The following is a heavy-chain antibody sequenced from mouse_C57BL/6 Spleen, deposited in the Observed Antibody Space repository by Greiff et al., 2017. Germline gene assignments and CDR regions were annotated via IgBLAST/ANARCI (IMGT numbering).Heavy chain of an antibody. Sequence: EVKLQQSGPELVKPGASVKISCKASGYSFTDYNMNWVKQSNGKSLEWIGVINPNYGTTSYNQKFKGKATLTVAQSSSTAYMQLNSLTSEDSAVDYCASLLRSPLDYWGQGTTLTVSS. CDR2: INPNYGTT. J-gene: IGHJ2*01. D-gene: IGHD1-2*01. CDR1: GYSFTDYN. CDR3: ASLLRSPLDY. V-gene: IGHV1-39*01.